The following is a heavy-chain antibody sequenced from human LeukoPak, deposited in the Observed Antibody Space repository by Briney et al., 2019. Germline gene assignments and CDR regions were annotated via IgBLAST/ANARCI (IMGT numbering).Heavy chain of an antibody. D-gene: IGHD6-19*01. V-gene: IGHV3-7*01. CDR2: IRQDGSAE. CDR3: ARWLYSSGWAIDY. Sequence: GGSLRLSCAASGFTFSSYYMTWVRQAPGQGLEWVANIRQDGSAEFYADSVKGRFTISRDNAKNSLYLQMNSLRAEDTAVYYCARWLYSSGWAIDYWGQGTLVTVSS. CDR1: GFTFSSYY. J-gene: IGHJ4*02.